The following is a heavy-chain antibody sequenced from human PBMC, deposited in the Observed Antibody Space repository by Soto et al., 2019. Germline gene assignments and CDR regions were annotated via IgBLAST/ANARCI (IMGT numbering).Heavy chain of an antibody. Sequence: QLQLQESGPGLVKPSETLSLSCTVSGTTVTNNNFHWGWIRKPPGRGLEWIATIYYSGGTYYNPSIKSRVKIFGETSKNQFLLNMTSVTAEDTAIFYCARLVRVVVQKHFENWGRGPLVTVSS. CDR2: IYYSGGT. CDR3: ARLVRVVVQKHFEN. J-gene: IGHJ4*02. D-gene: IGHD2-15*01. V-gene: IGHV4-39*01. CDR1: GTTVTNNNFH.